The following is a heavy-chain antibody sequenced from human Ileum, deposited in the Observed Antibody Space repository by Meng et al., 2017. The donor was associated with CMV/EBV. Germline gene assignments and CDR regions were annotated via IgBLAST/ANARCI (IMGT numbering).Heavy chain of an antibody. J-gene: IGHJ5*02. D-gene: IGHD5-12*01. Sequence: SEPLSLTCNVSGGSISSYYWNWIRQSPGKGLEWIGYIYYSGHTNYNPSLRSRVTISLDTSKQQVFLRLRSVTAADTAVYYCAREGGNSAYRNWIDPWGQGTLVTVSS. CDR1: GGSISSYY. CDR3: AREGGNSAYRNWIDP. V-gene: IGHV4-59*01. CDR2: IYYSGHT.